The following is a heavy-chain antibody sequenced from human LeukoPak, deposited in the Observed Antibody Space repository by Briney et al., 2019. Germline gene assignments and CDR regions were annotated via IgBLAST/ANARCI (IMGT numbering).Heavy chain of an antibody. J-gene: IGHJ4*02. V-gene: IGHV1-69*04. D-gene: IGHD2-2*01. Sequence: ASVKVSCKASGGTFSSYAISWVRQAPGQGLEWMGRIIPILGIANYAQKFQGRVTITADKSTSTAYMELSSLRSEDTAVYYCATSSTVVVPAAEGYYFDYWGQGTLVTVSS. CDR3: ATSSTVVVPAAEGYYFDY. CDR1: GGTFSSYA. CDR2: IIPILGIA.